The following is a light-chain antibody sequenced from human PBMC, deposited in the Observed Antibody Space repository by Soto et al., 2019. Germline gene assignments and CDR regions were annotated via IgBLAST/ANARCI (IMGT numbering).Light chain of an antibody. CDR2: GAS. Sequence: EIVVTQSPATLSVSPGDTATLSCRASQSVGSNLAWYQQKPGQAPRLLIYGASTRATGVPARFSGSGSATEFTLTISSLQSEDSAVYHCHQYNVWPLTFGGGTKVEIK. J-gene: IGKJ4*01. CDR1: QSVGSN. V-gene: IGKV3-15*01. CDR3: HQYNVWPLT.